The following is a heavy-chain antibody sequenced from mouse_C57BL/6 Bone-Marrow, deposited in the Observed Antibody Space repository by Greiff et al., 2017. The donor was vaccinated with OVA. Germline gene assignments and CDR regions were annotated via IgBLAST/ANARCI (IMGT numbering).Heavy chain of an antibody. CDR3: ARPFYGSRLDY. CDR1: GYTFTSYG. Sequence: QVQLKESGAELARPGASVKLSCKASGYTFTSYGISWVKQRTGQGLEWIGEIYPRSGNTYYNEKFKGKATLTADKSSSTAYMELRSLTSEDSAVYFCARPFYGSRLDYWGQGTTLTVSS. V-gene: IGHV1-81*01. J-gene: IGHJ2*01. D-gene: IGHD1-1*01. CDR2: IYPRSGNT.